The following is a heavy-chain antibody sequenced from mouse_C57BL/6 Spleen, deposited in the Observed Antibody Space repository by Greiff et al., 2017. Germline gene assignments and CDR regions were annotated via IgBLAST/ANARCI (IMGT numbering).Heavy chain of an antibody. CDR1: GYTFTSYW. D-gene: IGHD2-5*01. V-gene: IGHV1-55*01. Sequence: QVQLKQPGAELVKPGASVKMSCKASGYTFTSYWITWVKQRPGQGLEWIGDIYPGSGSTNYNEKFKSNATLTVDTSSSTAYMQLSSLTSEDSAVYYCARGAYYSNYDAMDYWVQGTSVTVSS. CDR2: IYPGSGST. J-gene: IGHJ4*01. CDR3: ARGAYYSNYDAMDY.